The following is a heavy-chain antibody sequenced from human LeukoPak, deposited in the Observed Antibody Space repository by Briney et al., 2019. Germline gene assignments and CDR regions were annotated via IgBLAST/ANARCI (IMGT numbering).Heavy chain of an antibody. D-gene: IGHD6-6*01. J-gene: IGHJ4*02. CDR2: IWYDGSNK. Sequence: GXXWXRXXXXXXXXXVAVIWYDGSNKYYADSVKGRFTISRDNSKNTLYLQMNSLRAEDTAVYYCARDIAARRFDYWGQGTLVTVSS. CDR1: G. V-gene: IGHV3-33*01. CDR3: ARDIAARRFDY.